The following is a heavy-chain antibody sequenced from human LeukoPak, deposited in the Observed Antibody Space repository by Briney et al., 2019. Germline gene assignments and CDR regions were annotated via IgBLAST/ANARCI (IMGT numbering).Heavy chain of an antibody. CDR3: AKDRGPMVRGVIITKAVVDP. V-gene: IGHV3-30*04. Sequence: GGSLRLSCAASGFTFSSYAMHWVRQAPGKGLEWVAVISYDGSNKYYADSVKGRFTISRDNSKNTLYLQMNSLRAEDTAVYYCAKDRGPMVRGVIITKAVVDPWGQGTLVTVSS. J-gene: IGHJ5*02. CDR1: GFTFSSYA. CDR2: ISYDGSNK. D-gene: IGHD3-10*01.